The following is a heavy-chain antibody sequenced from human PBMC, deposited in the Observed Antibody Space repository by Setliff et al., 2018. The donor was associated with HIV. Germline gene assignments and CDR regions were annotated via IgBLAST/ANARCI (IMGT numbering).Heavy chain of an antibody. J-gene: IGHJ4*02. V-gene: IGHV4-61*02. CDR2: IYTTGST. Sequence: SETLSLTCTVSGGSITSGSDYWSWIRQPAGKGLEWIGRIYTTGSTNYNPSLKGRVTISVDTSENQFSLKLSSVTAADTAVYYCARSRNSYVGGFDFWGQGTLVTVSS. D-gene: IGHD3-16*01. CDR3: ARSRNSYVGGFDF. CDR1: GGSITSGSDY.